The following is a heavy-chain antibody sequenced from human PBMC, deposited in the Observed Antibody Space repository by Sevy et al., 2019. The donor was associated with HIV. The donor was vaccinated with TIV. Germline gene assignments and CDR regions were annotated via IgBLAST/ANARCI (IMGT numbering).Heavy chain of an antibody. V-gene: IGHV3-33*01. D-gene: IGHD3-10*01. CDR1: GFTFSSYG. CDR3: ARDPGLYGSGTPDY. Sequence: GGSLRLSCAASGFTFSSYGMHWVRQAPGKGLEWVAVIWYDGSNKYYADSVKGRFTISRDNSKNTLYLQMNSLRAEDTAVYYCARDPGLYGSGTPDYWGQGTLVTVSS. CDR2: IWYDGSNK. J-gene: IGHJ4*02.